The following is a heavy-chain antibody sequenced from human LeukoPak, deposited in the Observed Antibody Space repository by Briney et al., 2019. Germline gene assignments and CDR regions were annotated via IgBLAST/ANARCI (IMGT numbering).Heavy chain of an antibody. V-gene: IGHV4-39*07. J-gene: IGHJ6*01. CDR1: GGSISSSSYY. D-gene: IGHD3-22*01. CDR2: IYYSGST. Sequence: NTSETLSLTCTVSGGSISSSSYYWGWIRQPPGKGLEWIGSIYYSGSTYYNPSLKSRVTISVDTSKNQFSLKLSSVTAADTAVYYCASGTYYYDSTGFYYYYYGLDVWGQGTTVTVSS. CDR3: ASGTYYYDSTGFYYYYYGLDV.